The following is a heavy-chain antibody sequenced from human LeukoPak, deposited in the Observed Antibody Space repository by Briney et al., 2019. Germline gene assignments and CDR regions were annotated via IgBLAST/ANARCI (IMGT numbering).Heavy chain of an antibody. CDR1: GYTFTGYY. J-gene: IGHJ4*02. CDR2: INPNSGGT. D-gene: IGHD6-19*01. Sequence: ASVKVSCKASGYTFTGYYIHWVRQAPGQGLEWMGRINPNSGGTNYAQKFQGRVTMTRDTSISTAYMELSRLRSDDTAVYYCATSLTNIAVAGPDYFDYWGQGTLVTVSS. V-gene: IGHV1-2*06. CDR3: ATSLTNIAVAGPDYFDY.